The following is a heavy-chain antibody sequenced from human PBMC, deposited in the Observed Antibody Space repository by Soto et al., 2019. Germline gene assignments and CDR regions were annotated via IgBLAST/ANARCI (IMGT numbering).Heavy chain of an antibody. D-gene: IGHD2-8*01. Sequence: QVQLVESGGGVVQPGRSLRLSCAASGFTFSSYAMHWVRQAPGKGLEWVAVISYDGSNKYYADSVKGRFTISRDNSKNTLYLQMNSLRAEDTAVYYCARDEGYCTNGVCYGPDYWGQGTLVTVSS. V-gene: IGHV3-30-3*01. CDR1: GFTFSSYA. CDR3: ARDEGYCTNGVCYGPDY. J-gene: IGHJ4*02. CDR2: ISYDGSNK.